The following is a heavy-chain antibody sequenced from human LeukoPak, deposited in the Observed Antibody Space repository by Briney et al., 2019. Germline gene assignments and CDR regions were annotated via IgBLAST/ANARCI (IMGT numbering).Heavy chain of an antibody. CDR2: ISGSGGST. Sequence: GGSLRLSCAASGFTFSSYAMSWVRQAPGKGLEWVSAISGSGGSTYYADSVKGRFTISRDNSKNTLYLQMNSLRAEDTAVYYCAKELRVRGVIGYYGMDVWGQGTTVTVSS. D-gene: IGHD3-10*01. V-gene: IGHV3-23*01. J-gene: IGHJ6*02. CDR1: GFTFSSYA. CDR3: AKELRVRGVIGYYGMDV.